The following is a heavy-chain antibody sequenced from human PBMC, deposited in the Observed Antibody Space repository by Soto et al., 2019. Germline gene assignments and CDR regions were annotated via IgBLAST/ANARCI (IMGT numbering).Heavy chain of an antibody. J-gene: IGHJ3*02. D-gene: IGHD6-13*01. CDR3: AEESGGKYSSSWYIHAFDI. Sequence: ASETLSLTCTVSGGSISSSSYYWGWIRQPPGKGLEWIGSVYYSGSTYYNPSLKSRVTISVDTSKNQFSLKLSSVTAADTAVYYCAEESGGKYSSSWYIHAFDIWGQGTMVTVS. CDR2: VYYSGST. CDR1: GGSISSSSYY. V-gene: IGHV4-39*01.